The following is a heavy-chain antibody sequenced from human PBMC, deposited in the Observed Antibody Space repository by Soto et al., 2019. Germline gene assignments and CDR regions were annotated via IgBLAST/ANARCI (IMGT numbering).Heavy chain of an antibody. J-gene: IGHJ4*02. Sequence: EVQLVESGGGLVKPGGSLRLSCAASGFSFSSYSMNWVRQAPGKGLEWVASITTSSSYIYYADSVKGRFTISRDNAKNSVYLQMDRLGVEDTGLYYCAKRGWIQLRVADYWGQGTLVNVSS. CDR1: GFSFSSYS. CDR2: ITTSSSYI. V-gene: IGHV3-21*01. CDR3: AKRGWIQLRVADY. D-gene: IGHD5-18*01.